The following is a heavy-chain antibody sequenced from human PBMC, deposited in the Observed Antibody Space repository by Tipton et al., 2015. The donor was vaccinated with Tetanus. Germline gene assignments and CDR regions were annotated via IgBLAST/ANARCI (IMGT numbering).Heavy chain of an antibody. Sequence: LRLSCTVSGGSISSYYWSWIRQPPGKGLEWIGYIYYSGSTNYNPSLKSRVTISVDTSKNQFSLKLSSMTAADTAVYYCAREVEYGSSGYYRYFDYWGQGTLVTVSS. V-gene: IGHV4-59*01. CDR1: GGSISSYY. D-gene: IGHD3-22*01. J-gene: IGHJ4*02. CDR3: AREVEYGSSGYYRYFDY. CDR2: IYYSGST.